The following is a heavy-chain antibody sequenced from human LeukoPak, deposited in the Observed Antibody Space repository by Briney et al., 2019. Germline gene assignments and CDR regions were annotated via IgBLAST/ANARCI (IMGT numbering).Heavy chain of an antibody. CDR3: ARSGGGEYYFDY. J-gene: IGHJ4*02. D-gene: IGHD3-10*01. Sequence: ASVKVSCKASGGTFSSYAISWVRQAPGQGLEWMGRIIPILGIANYAQKFQGRVTITADKSTSTAYVELSSLRSEDTAVYYCARSGGGEYYFDYWGQGTLVTVSS. CDR2: IIPILGIA. V-gene: IGHV1-69*04. CDR1: GGTFSSYA.